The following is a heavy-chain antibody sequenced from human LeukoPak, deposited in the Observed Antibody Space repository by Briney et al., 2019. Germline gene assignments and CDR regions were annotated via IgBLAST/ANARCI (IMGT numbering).Heavy chain of an antibody. Sequence: PSETLSLTCSVSGGSISGFYWTWIRQPPGRGLEWIGYIFYTGSTNYNPSLKSRVTISVDTSKNQFSLKLSSVTAADTAVYYCARRSLGSRVRNDYWGQGTLVTVSS. CDR3: ARRSLGSRVRNDY. CDR1: GGSISGFY. V-gene: IGHV4-59*08. CDR2: IFYTGST. J-gene: IGHJ4*02. D-gene: IGHD2-2*01.